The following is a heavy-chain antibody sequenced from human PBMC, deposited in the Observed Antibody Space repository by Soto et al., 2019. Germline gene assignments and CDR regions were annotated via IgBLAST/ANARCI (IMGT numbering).Heavy chain of an antibody. Sequence: QVQLVQSGAEVKKPGASVKVSCKASGYTFGRYGVTWVRQAPGQGLEWMGWINPYNGNANYGQKLQGRVTMTTDTFTSTAYMELRSLRSDDTAVYYCARRIQFSGSYYGMDVWGQGTTVTVSS. V-gene: IGHV1-18*04. CDR3: ARRIQFSGSYYGMDV. D-gene: IGHD1-26*01. J-gene: IGHJ6*02. CDR1: GYTFGRYG. CDR2: INPYNGNA.